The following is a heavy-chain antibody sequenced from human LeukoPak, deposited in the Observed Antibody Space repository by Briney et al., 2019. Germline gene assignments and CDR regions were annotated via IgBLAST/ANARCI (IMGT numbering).Heavy chain of an antibody. Sequence: AGGSLRLSCAASGFTFYNHAMSWVRQAPGKGLEWVSGLSGRGDSKYYADSVMGRFTISRDNSKNTLYLQINRLRTEDTALYFCAKDFRDSSMFTDGYFDSWGQGTLVTVSS. D-gene: IGHD5-18*01. J-gene: IGHJ4*02. V-gene: IGHV3-23*01. CDR3: AKDFRDSSMFTDGYFDS. CDR2: LSGRGDSK. CDR1: GFTFYNHA.